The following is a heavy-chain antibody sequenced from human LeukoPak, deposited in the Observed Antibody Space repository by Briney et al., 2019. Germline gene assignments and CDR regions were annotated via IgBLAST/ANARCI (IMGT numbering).Heavy chain of an antibody. D-gene: IGHD3/OR15-3a*01. Sequence: SETLSLTCTVSGYTISSGNYWGWIRQPPGKGLEWIGSIHPSGTTYYNPSLKSRVTVSVDTSKNQFSLNLSAVTAADTAVYYCARDAGYDFWTGYPFGYWGQGTLVIVSS. V-gene: IGHV4-38-2*02. CDR3: ARDAGYDFWTGYPFGY. CDR1: GYTISSGNY. J-gene: IGHJ4*02. CDR2: IHPSGTT.